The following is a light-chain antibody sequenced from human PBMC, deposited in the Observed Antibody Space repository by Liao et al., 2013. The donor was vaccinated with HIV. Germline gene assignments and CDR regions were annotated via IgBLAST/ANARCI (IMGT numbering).Light chain of an antibody. Sequence: SYVLTQPPSVSVAPGQTARITCGGNNIGSKSVHWYQQKPGQAPVLVISYDSDRPSGIPERFSGSNSGNTATLTISETQPLDEADYFCQAWDSSTLYVFGTGTKVTVL. CDR1: NIGSKS. J-gene: IGLJ1*01. CDR3: QAWDSSTLYV. CDR2: YDS. V-gene: IGLV3-21*01.